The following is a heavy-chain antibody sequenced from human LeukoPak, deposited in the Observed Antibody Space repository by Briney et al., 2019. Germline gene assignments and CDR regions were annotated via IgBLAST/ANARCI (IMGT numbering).Heavy chain of an antibody. CDR3: ATGGATFGD. J-gene: IGHJ4*02. CDR1: GFTFSSYS. Sequence: PGGSLRLSCAASGFTFSSYSMNWVRQAPGKGLEWVSSISSTSSYINYADSVKGRFTISRDNAKNSLYLQMNSLRAEDTAVYYCATGGATFGDWGQGTLVTVSS. V-gene: IGHV3-21*01. CDR2: ISSTSSYI. D-gene: IGHD3-16*01.